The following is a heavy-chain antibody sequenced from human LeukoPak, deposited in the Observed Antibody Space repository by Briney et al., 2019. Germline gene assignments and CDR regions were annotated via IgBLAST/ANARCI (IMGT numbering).Heavy chain of an antibody. CDR2: INHSGST. V-gene: IGHV4-34*01. CDR3: ARGPRGYSYGGPLVY. Sequence: LSETLSLTCAVYGGSFSGYYWSWIRQPPGKGLEWIGEINHSGSTNYNPSLKSRVTISVDTSKNQFSLKLSSVTAADTAVYYCARGPRGYSYGGPLVYWGQGTLVTVSS. CDR1: GGSFSGYY. J-gene: IGHJ4*02. D-gene: IGHD5-18*01.